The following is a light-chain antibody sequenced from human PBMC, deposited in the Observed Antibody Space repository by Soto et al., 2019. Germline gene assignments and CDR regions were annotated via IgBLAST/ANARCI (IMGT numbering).Light chain of an antibody. J-gene: IGLJ1*01. CDR2: EVS. Sequence: QSALTQPASVSGSRGQSITISCTGTSSDVGGHNYVSWYQQHPGKAPKFMIFEVSNRPSGVSNRFSGSKSGNTASLTISGLQAEDEADYYCQSFDSSLRAYVFGSGTKVTVL. CDR3: QSFDSSLRAYV. CDR1: SSDVGGHNY. V-gene: IGLV2-14*01.